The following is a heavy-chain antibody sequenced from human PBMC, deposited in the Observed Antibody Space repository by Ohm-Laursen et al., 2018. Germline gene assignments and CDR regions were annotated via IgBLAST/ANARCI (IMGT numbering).Heavy chain of an antibody. CDR3: ARDPVRGLTDY. Sequence: GSLRLSCTASGFTFSSYWMSWVRQAPGKGLEWVANIKQDGSEKYYVDSVKGRFTISRDNAKNSLYLQMNSLRAEDTAVYYCARDPVRGLTDYWGQGTLVTVSS. J-gene: IGHJ4*02. D-gene: IGHD3-16*01. CDR1: GFTFSSYW. CDR2: IKQDGSEK. V-gene: IGHV3-7*01.